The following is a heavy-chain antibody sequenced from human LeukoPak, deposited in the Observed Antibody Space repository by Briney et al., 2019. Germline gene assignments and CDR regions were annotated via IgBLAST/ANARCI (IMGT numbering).Heavy chain of an antibody. CDR1: GGSFSGYY. Sequence: PSETLSLTCAVYGGSFSGYYWSWIRQPPGKGREWSGEINHSGSTNYNPSLKSRVTISVDTSKNQFSLKLSSVTAADTAVYYCARDRPGERDYWGQGTLVTVSS. J-gene: IGHJ4*02. CDR3: ARDRPGERDY. V-gene: IGHV4-34*01. D-gene: IGHD1-1*01. CDR2: INHSGST.